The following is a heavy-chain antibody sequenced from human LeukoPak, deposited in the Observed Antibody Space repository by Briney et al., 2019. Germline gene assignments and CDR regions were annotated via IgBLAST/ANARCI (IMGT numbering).Heavy chain of an antibody. CDR2: ISSSGSTI. Sequence: GGSLRLSCAASGFTFSSYEMNWVRQAPGKGLEWVSYISSSGSTIYYADSVKGRFTISRDNAKNSLYLQMNSLRAEDTAVYYCAREEGGVPGLSGYSSGWYVIYYYYGMDVWGQGTTVTVSS. J-gene: IGHJ6*02. D-gene: IGHD6-19*01. CDR1: GFTFSSYE. V-gene: IGHV3-48*03. CDR3: AREEGGVPGLSGYSSGWYVIYYYYGMDV.